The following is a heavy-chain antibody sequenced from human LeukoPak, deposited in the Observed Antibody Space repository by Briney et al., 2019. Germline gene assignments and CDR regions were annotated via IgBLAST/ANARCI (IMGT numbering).Heavy chain of an antibody. CDR2: IYPGDSDT. V-gene: IGHV5-51*01. CDR1: GYSFTSYW. CDR3: TVVPAAMRGWFDP. J-gene: IGHJ5*02. Sequence: GESLKISCKGSGYSFTSYWIGWVRPMPGKGLEWMGIIYPGDSDTRYSTSFQGPVTISADKSISTTYLQWRRLKASEPDLYYFTVVPAAMRGWFDPWGQGTLVTVSS. D-gene: IGHD2-2*01.